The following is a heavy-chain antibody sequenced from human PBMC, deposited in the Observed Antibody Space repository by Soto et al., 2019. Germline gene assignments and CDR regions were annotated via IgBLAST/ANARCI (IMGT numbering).Heavy chain of an antibody. D-gene: IGHD3-16*01. V-gene: IGHV2-5*02. Sequence: QITLMESGPALAQPTQTLTLTCTFTGFSLSTSGVGVGWIRQPPGEALEWLALIYWDDYKHFSPSLACRLTITKDTSKNQVVLTMTIMDPVDTATYYCVHKGAGDRILDYWGQGSLVTVSS. CDR1: GFSLSTSGVG. CDR2: IYWDDYK. J-gene: IGHJ4*02. CDR3: VHKGAGDRILDY.